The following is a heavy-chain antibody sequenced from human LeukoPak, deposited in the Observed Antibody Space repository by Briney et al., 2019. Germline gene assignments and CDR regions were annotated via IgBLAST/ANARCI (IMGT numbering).Heavy chain of an antibody. Sequence: PGGSLRLSCAASGFTFSNYGMHWVRQAPGKGLEWVAVIWYDGSNKYYADSVKGRFTLSRDNSKNTLFLQMNSLRPEDTALYYCARDLHYYVAMDVWGQGTTVTVSS. CDR1: GFTFSNYG. D-gene: IGHD3-10*02. CDR3: ARDLHYYVAMDV. J-gene: IGHJ6*02. V-gene: IGHV3-33*01. CDR2: IWYDGSNK.